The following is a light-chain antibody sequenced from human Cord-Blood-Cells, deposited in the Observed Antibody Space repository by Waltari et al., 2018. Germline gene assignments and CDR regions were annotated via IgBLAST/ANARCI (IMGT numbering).Light chain of an antibody. V-gene: IGLV2-14*01. CDR1: SSDGGGSNY. CDR2: DVS. J-gene: IGLJ3*02. CDR3: SSYTSSSTPV. Sequence: QSALTQPASVSGSPGPSITISCTGTSSDGGGSNYVSWYQQHPGKAPKLMIYDVSNRPSGVSNRFSGSKSCNTASLTSSGLQAEDEADYYCSSYTSSSTPVFGGGTKLTVL.